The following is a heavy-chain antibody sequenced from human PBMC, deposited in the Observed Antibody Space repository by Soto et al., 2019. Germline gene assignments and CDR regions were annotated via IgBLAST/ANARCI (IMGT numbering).Heavy chain of an antibody. CDR2: INADYGNT. CDR1: GYTFTNYV. V-gene: IGHV1-18*01. Sequence: ASVKVSCKASGYTFTNYVISWVRQAPGQGLEWMGRINADYGNTQYAQKFRGRVTMTTDTSTTTVYMELTNLRSDDTAVYYCARCIQGDYYYGMDVWGQGTTVTVSS. J-gene: IGHJ6*02. D-gene: IGHD5-18*01. CDR3: ARCIQGDYYYGMDV.